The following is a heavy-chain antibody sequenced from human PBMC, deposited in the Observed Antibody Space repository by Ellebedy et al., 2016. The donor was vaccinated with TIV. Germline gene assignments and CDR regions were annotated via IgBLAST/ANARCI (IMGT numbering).Heavy chain of an antibody. CDR3: ARVHSSGWIHY. V-gene: IGHV3-53*01. CDR1: GFTVSSNY. Sequence: GESLKISCAASGFTVSSNYMSWVRQAPGKGLEWVSVIYSGGSTYYADSVKGRFTISRDNSKNTLYLQMNSLRAEDTAVYDCARVHSSGWIHYWGQGTLVTVSS. CDR2: IYSGGST. J-gene: IGHJ4*02. D-gene: IGHD6-19*01.